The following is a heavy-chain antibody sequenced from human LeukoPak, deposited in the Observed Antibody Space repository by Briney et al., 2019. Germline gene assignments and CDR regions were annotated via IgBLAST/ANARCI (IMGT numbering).Heavy chain of an antibody. V-gene: IGHV4-38-2*01. J-gene: IGHJ4*02. Sequence: PSETLSLTCDVSGYSIISGSYWGWIRQPPGKGLEWIGCMFHSGDTYHNPSLKSRVTISADTSKNQFSLKLTSVTAADTAVYYCAKVGAYGDYARHEYGGQGTLVTVSS. CDR1: GYSIISGSY. D-gene: IGHD4-17*01. CDR2: MFHSGDT. CDR3: AKVGAYGDYARHEY.